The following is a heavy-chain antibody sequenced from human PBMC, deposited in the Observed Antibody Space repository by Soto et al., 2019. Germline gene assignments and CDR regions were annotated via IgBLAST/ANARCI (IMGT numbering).Heavy chain of an antibody. Sequence: LSLTCTVSGGSISSGGYYWSWIRQHPGKGLEWIGYIYYSGSTYYNPSLKSRVTISVDTSKNQFSLKLSSVTAADTAVYYCARWVRAMAVYGMDVWGQGTTVTVSS. CDR1: GGSISSGGYY. D-gene: IGHD5-18*01. J-gene: IGHJ6*02. V-gene: IGHV4-31*03. CDR2: IYYSGST. CDR3: ARWVRAMAVYGMDV.